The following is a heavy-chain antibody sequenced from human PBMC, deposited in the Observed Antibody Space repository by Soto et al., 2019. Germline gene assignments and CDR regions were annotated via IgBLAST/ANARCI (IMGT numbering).Heavy chain of an antibody. V-gene: IGHV3-48*02. D-gene: IGHD1-26*01. J-gene: IGHJ6*02. CDR1: GFTFSSYS. CDR3: ALRGELLGSSYYYYGMDV. Sequence: HPGGSLRLSXAASGFTFSSYSMNWVRQAPGKGLEWVSYISSSSSTIYYADSVKGRFTISRDNAKNSLYLQMNSLRDEDTAVYYCALRGELLGSSYYYYGMDVWGQGTTVTVSS. CDR2: ISSSSSTI.